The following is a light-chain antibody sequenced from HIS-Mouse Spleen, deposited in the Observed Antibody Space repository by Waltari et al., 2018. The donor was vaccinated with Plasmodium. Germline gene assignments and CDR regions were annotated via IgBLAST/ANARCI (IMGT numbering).Light chain of an antibody. CDR1: KDISNY. V-gene: IGKV1-33*01. CDR2: DAS. J-gene: IGKJ3*01. CDR3: QQYDNLPPLFT. Sequence: DIQMTQSPSSLSASVGDRVTITCQASKDISNYLNWYQQKPGKAPKLLIYDASKLETGVPSRFSGSGSGTDFTFTISSLQPEDIATYYCQQYDNLPPLFTFGPGTKVDIK.